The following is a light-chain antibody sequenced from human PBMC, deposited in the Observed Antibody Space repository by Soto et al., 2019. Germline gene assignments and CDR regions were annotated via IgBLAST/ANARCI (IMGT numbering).Light chain of an antibody. CDR1: QSISSW. Sequence: DIQMTQSPSTLSASVGDRVTITCRASQSISSWLAWYPPKPGKAPMLLIYNASSLESGVPSRSSGSGSGTAFTLTISSLQPVDFATYYCHQYKSYTGLTVGGGTKVEIK. V-gene: IGKV1-5*03. CDR3: HQYKSYTGLT. J-gene: IGKJ4*01. CDR2: NAS.